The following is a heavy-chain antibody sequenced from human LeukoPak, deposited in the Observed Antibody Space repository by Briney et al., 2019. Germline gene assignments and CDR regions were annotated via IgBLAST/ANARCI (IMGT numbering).Heavy chain of an antibody. D-gene: IGHD1-20*01. Sequence: GGSLRLSCAASGFTFSGYPIHWVRQAPGKGLEWVAVISYDGSNKFYADSVKGRFTISRDNARNTLFLQMNSLRAEDTAVYYCARIDNWNDGGYWGQGTLVTVSS. J-gene: IGHJ4*02. CDR2: ISYDGSNK. CDR3: ARIDNWNDGGY. V-gene: IGHV3-30-3*01. CDR1: GFTFSGYP.